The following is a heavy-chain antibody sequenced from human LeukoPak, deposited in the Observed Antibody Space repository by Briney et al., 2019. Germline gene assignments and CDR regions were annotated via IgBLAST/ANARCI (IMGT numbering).Heavy chain of an antibody. V-gene: IGHV4-39*01. D-gene: IGHD1-7*01. CDR1: GGSISSSSYY. J-gene: IGHJ5*02. CDR2: IYYGGST. Sequence: SETLSLTCTVSGGSISSSSYYWGWIRQPPGKGLEWIGSIYYGGSTYYNPSLKSRVTISVDTSKNQFSLKLSSVTAADTAVYYCARPKLELTNENRFDPWGQGTLVTVSS. CDR3: ARPKLELTNENRFDP.